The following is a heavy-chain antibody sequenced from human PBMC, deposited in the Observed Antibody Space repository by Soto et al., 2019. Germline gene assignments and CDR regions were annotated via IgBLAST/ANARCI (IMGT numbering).Heavy chain of an antibody. Sequence: PSETLSLTCTVSGGSISSYYWSWIRQPPGKGLEWIGYIYYSGSTNYNPSLKSRVTISVDTSKNQFSLKLSSVTAADTAVYYCARGGGATRIYYYYYMDLWRKGTTVTVSS. CDR2: IYYSGST. CDR3: ARGGGATRIYYYYYMDL. V-gene: IGHV4-59*01. D-gene: IGHD4-17*01. J-gene: IGHJ6*03. CDR1: GGSISSYY.